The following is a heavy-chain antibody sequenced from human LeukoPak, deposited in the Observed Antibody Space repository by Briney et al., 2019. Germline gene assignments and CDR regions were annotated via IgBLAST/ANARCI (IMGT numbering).Heavy chain of an antibody. CDR1: GFTFSSYG. V-gene: IGHV3-30*02. J-gene: IGHJ3*02. CDR3: AKDISGWYGSFAFDI. D-gene: IGHD6-19*01. CDR2: IRYDGSNK. Sequence: GGSLRLSCAASGFTFSSYGMHWVRQAPGKGLEWVAFIRYDGSNKYYADSVKGRFTISRDNSKNTLYLQMNSLRAEDTAVYYCAKDISGWYGSFAFDIWGQGTMVTVSS.